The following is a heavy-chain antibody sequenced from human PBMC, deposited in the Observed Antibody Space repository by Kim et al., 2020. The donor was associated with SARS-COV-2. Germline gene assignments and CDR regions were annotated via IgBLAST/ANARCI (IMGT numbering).Heavy chain of an antibody. V-gene: IGHV3-23*01. D-gene: IGHD3-3*01. CDR2: ISGSGGST. Sequence: GGSLRLSCAASGFTFSSYAMSWVRQAPGKGLEWVSAISGSGGSTYYADSVKGRFTISRDNSKNTLYLQMNSLRAEDTAVYYCAKAARAYDFWSGHDGDYYYGMEVWGQGTTVTVSS. CDR1: GFTFSSYA. CDR3: AKAARAYDFWSGHDGDYYYGMEV. J-gene: IGHJ6*02.